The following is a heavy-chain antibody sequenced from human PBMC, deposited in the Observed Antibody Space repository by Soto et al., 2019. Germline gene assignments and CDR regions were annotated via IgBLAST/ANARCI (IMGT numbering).Heavy chain of an antibody. D-gene: IGHD3-9*01. J-gene: IGHJ4*02. CDR1: GGTFSSYA. CDR2: IIPIFGTA. V-gene: IGHV1-69*13. CDR3: ARGDWNYDILTGYPN. Sequence: SVKVSCKASGGTFSSYAISWVRQAPGQGLEWMGGIIPIFGTANYAQKFQGRVTITAVESTSTAYMELSSLRSEDTAVYYCARGDWNYDILTGYPNWGQGTLVTVSS.